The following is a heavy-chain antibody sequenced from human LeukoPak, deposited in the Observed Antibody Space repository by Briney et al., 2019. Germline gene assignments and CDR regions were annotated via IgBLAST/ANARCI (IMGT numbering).Heavy chain of an antibody. J-gene: IGHJ6*02. CDR1: GYTFTSYG. CDR2: ISAYNGNT. Sequence: ASVKVSCKASGYTFTSYGISWVRQAPGQGLEWMGWISAYNGNTNYAQKLQGRVTMTTDTSTSTACMELRSLRSDDTAVYYCARSEALRWPMDVWGQGTTVTVSS. V-gene: IGHV1-18*01. CDR3: ARSEALRWPMDV. D-gene: IGHD4-23*01.